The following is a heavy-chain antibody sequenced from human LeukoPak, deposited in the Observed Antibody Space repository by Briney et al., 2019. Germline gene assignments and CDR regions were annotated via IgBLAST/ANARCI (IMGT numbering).Heavy chain of an antibody. Sequence: SETLSLTCTVSGGSISSYYWSWIRQPPGKGVAWIGYIYYSGSTNYNPSLKSRVTISVDTSKYQFSLKLSSVTAADTAVYYCARQPLAVTTAFDYWGQGTLVTVSS. CDR3: ARQPLAVTTAFDY. CDR1: GGSISSYY. J-gene: IGHJ4*02. CDR2: IYYSGST. V-gene: IGHV4-59*01. D-gene: IGHD4-17*01.